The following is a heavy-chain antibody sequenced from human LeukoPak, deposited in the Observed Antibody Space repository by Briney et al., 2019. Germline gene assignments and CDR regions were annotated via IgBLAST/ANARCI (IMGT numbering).Heavy chain of an antibody. CDR2: VSSLSNTI. D-gene: IGHD2-15*01. CDR1: RFTFTDYS. Sequence: PGGSLRLSCAASRFTFTDYSMNWVRQAAGKGLEWVSFVSSLSNTIYYADSVKGRFTISRDNAKNSLYLQMNSLRDEDTAVYYCARGLYCSGGSCYFDSWGQGTLVTVSS. CDR3: ARGLYCSGGSCYFDS. J-gene: IGHJ4*02. V-gene: IGHV3-48*02.